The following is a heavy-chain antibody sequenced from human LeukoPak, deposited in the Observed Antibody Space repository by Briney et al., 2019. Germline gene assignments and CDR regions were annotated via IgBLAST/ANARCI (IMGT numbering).Heavy chain of an antibody. D-gene: IGHD6-13*01. J-gene: IGHJ4*02. CDR1: GRSINTYY. V-gene: IGHV4-59*01. Sequence: SETLSLTCSVSGRSINTYYWTWIRQPPGKGLEWLGYIYYSGSTNYNPSLKSRVTILVDTSKNQFSLKLSSVTAPDTAVYYCARLLHPQSTSWFIDYWGQGALVTVSS. CDR3: ARLLHPQSTSWFIDY. CDR2: IYYSGST.